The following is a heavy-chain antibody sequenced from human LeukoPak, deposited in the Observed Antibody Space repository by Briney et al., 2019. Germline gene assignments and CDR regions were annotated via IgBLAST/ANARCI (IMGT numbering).Heavy chain of an antibody. D-gene: IGHD5-24*01. V-gene: IGHV4-34*01. J-gene: IGHJ4*02. CDR3: AAARDGYNYFAH. CDR1: GGSFSDYY. Sequence: PSETLSLTCAVYGGSFSDYYWTWIRQPPGKGLEWIGEINHRGSTNYNPSLKSRIIISVDTSKNQFSLNLRSVTAADTAVYYCAAARDGYNYFAHWGQGTLVTVSS. CDR2: INHRGST.